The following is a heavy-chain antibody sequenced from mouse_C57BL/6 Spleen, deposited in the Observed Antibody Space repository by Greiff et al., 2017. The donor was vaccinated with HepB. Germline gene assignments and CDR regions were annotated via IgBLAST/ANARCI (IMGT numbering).Heavy chain of an antibody. CDR3: VRHHSNYLAWFAY. D-gene: IGHD2-5*01. V-gene: IGHV5-17*01. CDR1: GFTFSDYG. J-gene: IGHJ3*01. CDR2: ISSGSSTI. Sequence: EVMLVESGGGLVKPGGSLKLSCAASGFTFSDYGMHWVRQAPEKGLEWVAYISSGSSTIYYADTVKGRFTISRDNAKNTLFLQMTSLRSEDTAMYYCVRHHSNYLAWFAYLGQGTLVTVSA.